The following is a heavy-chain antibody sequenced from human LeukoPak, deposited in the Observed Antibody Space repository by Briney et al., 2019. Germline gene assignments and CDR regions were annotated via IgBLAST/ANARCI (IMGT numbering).Heavy chain of an antibody. V-gene: IGHV4-59*01. Sequence: SETLSLTCTVSGGSINTYFWSWIRQPPGKGLEWIGYIYYSGSATYNPSLKSRVTISVDTSKNQFSLKLSSVTAADTGLYYCARGLNSGSYAPVNYWGQGTLVTVSS. CDR3: ARGLNSGSYAPVNY. CDR2: IYYSGSA. CDR1: GGSINTYF. J-gene: IGHJ4*02. D-gene: IGHD3-16*01.